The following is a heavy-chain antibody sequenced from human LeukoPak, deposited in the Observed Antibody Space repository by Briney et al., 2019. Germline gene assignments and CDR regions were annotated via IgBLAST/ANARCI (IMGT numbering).Heavy chain of an antibody. D-gene: IGHD2-2*01. CDR3: ARVGVVVPAAWFDP. Sequence: ASVKVSCKASGYSFGIFGISWARQAPGQGLEWMGWISANNGNTKYAQNLQGRVNMTTDTSTSTAYMELRSLRSDDTAVYYCARVGVVVPAAWFDPWGQGTLVTVSS. CDR2: ISANNGNT. CDR1: GYSFGIFG. V-gene: IGHV1-18*01. J-gene: IGHJ5*02.